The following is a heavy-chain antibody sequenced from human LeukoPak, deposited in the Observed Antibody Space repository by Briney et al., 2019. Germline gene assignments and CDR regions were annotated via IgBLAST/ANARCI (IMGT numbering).Heavy chain of an antibody. D-gene: IGHD6-19*01. CDR3: ARDAVAGPITYNWFDP. J-gene: IGHJ5*02. V-gene: IGHV3-21*01. Sequence: GGSLRLSCAASGFTFSSYSMNWVRQAPGKGLEWVSSISSSSSYIYYADSVKGRFTISRDNAKNSLYLQMNSLRAEDTAVYYCARDAVAGPITYNWFDPWGQGTLVTVSS. CDR2: ISSSSSYI. CDR1: GFTFSSYS.